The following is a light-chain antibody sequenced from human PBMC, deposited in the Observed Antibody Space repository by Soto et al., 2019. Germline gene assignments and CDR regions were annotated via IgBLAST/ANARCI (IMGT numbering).Light chain of an antibody. Sequence: EIVLTQSPDTLSLSPGERATLSCRASETVFGSSLAWYQQIPGQSPRLLIYGASSRATGIADRFSGSGSGTDFTLTISRLEPEDSAVYYCHYYGDSPPSTFGQGTKVEIK. V-gene: IGKV3-20*01. CDR1: ETVFGSS. CDR3: HYYGDSPPST. J-gene: IGKJ2*01. CDR2: GAS.